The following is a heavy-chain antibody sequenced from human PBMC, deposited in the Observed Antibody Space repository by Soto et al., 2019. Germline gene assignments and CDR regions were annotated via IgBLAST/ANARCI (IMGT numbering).Heavy chain of an antibody. J-gene: IGHJ6*03. CDR1: GFTFSSYS. Sequence: EVQLVESGGGLVHPGGSLRLSCAASGFTFSSYSMNWVRQAPGKGLEWVSYISSSSSTIYYADSVKGRFTISRDNAKNSLYLQMNSLRAEDTAVYYCARDREYIPHYYYMDVWGKGTTVTVSS. V-gene: IGHV3-48*01. CDR2: ISSSSSTI. CDR3: ARDREYIPHYYYMDV. D-gene: IGHD5-12*01.